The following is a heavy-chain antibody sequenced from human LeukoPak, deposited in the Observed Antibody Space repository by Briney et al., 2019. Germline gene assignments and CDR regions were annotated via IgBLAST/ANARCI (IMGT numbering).Heavy chain of an antibody. CDR3: ARDVRGYSGYALDY. J-gene: IGHJ4*02. D-gene: IGHD5-12*01. V-gene: IGHV4-4*07. CDR2: IYTSVST. Sequence: PSETLSLTCTVPVGSISSYYWSWIRRPARKGLEWIGRIYTSVSTNYNPSLKSRVTMSVPTSKNQIPLNLRSLTAECTTVYYCARDVRGYSGYALDYWGQGTLVTVSS. CDR1: VGSISSYY.